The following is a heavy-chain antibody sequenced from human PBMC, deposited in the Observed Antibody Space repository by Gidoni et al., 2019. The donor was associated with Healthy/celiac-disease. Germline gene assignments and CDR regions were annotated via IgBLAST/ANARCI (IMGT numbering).Heavy chain of an antibody. J-gene: IGHJ5*02. V-gene: IGHV4-4*07. CDR1: GGSISSYY. Sequence: QVQLQESGPGLVKPSETLSLTCPVSGGSISSYYWSWIRQPAGKGLEWIGRIYTSGSTNYNPSLKSRVTMSVDTSKNQFSRKLSSVTAADTAVYYCASEYSSSSHWFDPWGQGTLVTVSS. CDR2: IYTSGST. CDR3: ASEYSSSSHWFDP. D-gene: IGHD6-6*01.